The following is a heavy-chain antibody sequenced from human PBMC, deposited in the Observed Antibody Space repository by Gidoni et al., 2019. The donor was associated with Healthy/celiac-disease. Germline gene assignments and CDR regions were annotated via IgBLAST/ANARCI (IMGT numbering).Heavy chain of an antibody. CDR3: AKMDPRDFWSGIFDY. CDR1: GFLFSSYA. V-gene: IGHV3-23*01. D-gene: IGHD3-3*01. CDR2: ISGSGGST. J-gene: IGHJ4*02. Sequence: EVQLLESGGGLVQPGGSLRLSCAASGFLFSSYAMSWGRQATGKGLGWVSAISGSGGSTYYADSVKGRFTISRDNSKNTLYLQMNSLRAEDTAVYYCAKMDPRDFWSGIFDYWGQGTLVTVSS.